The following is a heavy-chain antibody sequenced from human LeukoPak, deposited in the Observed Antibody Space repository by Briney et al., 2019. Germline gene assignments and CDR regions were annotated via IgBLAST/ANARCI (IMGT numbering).Heavy chain of an antibody. CDR2: ISYDGSNK. Sequence: GRSLRLSCAASGFTFSSYGMHWVRQAPGKGLEWVAVISYDGSNKYYADSVKGRFTISRDNSKNTLYLQMNSLRAEDTAVYYCAKDQDRSGSYSLYYYYYGMDVWGQGTTVTVSS. J-gene: IGHJ6*02. CDR1: GFTFSSYG. D-gene: IGHD3-10*01. CDR3: AKDQDRSGSYSLYYYYYGMDV. V-gene: IGHV3-30*18.